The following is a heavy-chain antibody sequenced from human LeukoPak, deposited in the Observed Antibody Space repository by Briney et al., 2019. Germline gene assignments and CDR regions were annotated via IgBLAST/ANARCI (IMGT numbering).Heavy chain of an antibody. CDR1: GFTFSSYT. CDR3: AKGGSSYYYDFDH. D-gene: IGHD3-22*01. CDR2: IGASGGTT. J-gene: IGHJ4*02. Sequence: GGSLRLSCAASGFTFSSYTMSWVRQAPGKGLEWVSSIGASGGTTYYADSVKGRFTFSRDNSKNTLYLQMNSLRPEDTAVYYCAKGGSSYYYDFDHWGQGTLVTVSS. V-gene: IGHV3-23*01.